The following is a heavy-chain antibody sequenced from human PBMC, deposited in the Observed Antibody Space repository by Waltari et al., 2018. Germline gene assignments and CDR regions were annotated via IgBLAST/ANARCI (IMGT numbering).Heavy chain of an antibody. CDR2: IYYSGST. CDR3: ARKREYNWNYGAFDI. D-gene: IGHD1-7*01. CDR1: GGSISSGGFY. V-gene: IGHV4-31*03. J-gene: IGHJ3*02. Sequence: QVQLQESGPGLVKPSQTLSLTCPVSGGSISSGGFYWSWIRPHPGKGLEWIGYIYYSGSTYYNPSLKSRVTISVDTSKNQFSLKLSSVTAADTAVYYCARKREYNWNYGAFDIWGQGTMVTVSS.